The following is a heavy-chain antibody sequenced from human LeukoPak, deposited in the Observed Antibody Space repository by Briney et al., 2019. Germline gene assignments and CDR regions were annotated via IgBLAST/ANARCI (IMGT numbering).Heavy chain of an antibody. V-gene: IGHV3-23*01. J-gene: IGHJ6*03. CDR1: FTFXXXX. CDR2: XSGSGGST. Sequence: FTFXXXXMXXXXQXXXXGXXXXSXXSGSGGSTYYADSVKGRFTISRDNSKNTLYLQMNSLRAEDTAVYYCAKPPDFGYYYYYYMDVWGKGTTVTVSS. D-gene: IGHD4-17*01. CDR3: AKPPDFGYYYYYYMDV.